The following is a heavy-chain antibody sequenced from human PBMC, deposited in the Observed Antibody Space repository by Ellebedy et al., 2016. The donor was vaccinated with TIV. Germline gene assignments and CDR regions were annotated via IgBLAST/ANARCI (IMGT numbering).Heavy chain of an antibody. Sequence: PGGSLRLSCAASGFTFSSYWINWVRQAPGKGLEWVANINHDGSVENCVDSVKGRFTISRDNAKNSLYLQMDSLRAEDTAVYYCARPLWGNYRFTLGDWGQGTLVTVSS. D-gene: IGHD3-16*02. CDR3: ARPLWGNYRFTLGD. CDR1: GFTFSSYW. CDR2: INHDGSVE. V-gene: IGHV3-7*03. J-gene: IGHJ4*02.